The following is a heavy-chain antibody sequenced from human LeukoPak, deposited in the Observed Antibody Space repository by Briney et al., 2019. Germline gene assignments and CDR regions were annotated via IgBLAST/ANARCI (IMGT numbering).Heavy chain of an antibody. Sequence: SETLSLTCTVSGGSIRSSSYYWGWIRQPPGKGLEWIGNIYYSGSTYYNPSLKSRVTISVDTSKNQLSLNLSSVTAADTAVYYCARAVGGDGSGSLWGPGTLVTVSS. D-gene: IGHD3-10*01. J-gene: IGHJ4*02. CDR2: IYYSGST. CDR1: GGSIRSSSYY. V-gene: IGHV4-39*07. CDR3: ARAVGGDGSGSL.